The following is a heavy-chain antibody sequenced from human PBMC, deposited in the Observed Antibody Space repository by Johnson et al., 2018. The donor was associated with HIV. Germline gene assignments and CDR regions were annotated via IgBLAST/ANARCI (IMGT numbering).Heavy chain of an antibody. CDR1: GFTFSDYY. CDR3: AGWPIFGGPLPVAFDI. V-gene: IGHV3-11*04. Sequence: QVQLVESGGGLVKPGGSLRLSCAASGFTFSDYYMSWIRQAPGKGLEWVSYISGSGGAIYYADSVKGRFTISRDNSKNTLFLQMISLRAEDTAVYYCAGWPIFGGPLPVAFDIWGQGTMVTVSS. J-gene: IGHJ3*02. CDR2: ISGSGGAI. D-gene: IGHD3-3*01.